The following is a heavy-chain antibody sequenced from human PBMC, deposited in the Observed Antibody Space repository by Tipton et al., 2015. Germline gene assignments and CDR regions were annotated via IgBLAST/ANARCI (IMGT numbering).Heavy chain of an antibody. J-gene: IGHJ4*02. CDR3: ARSRYTVTPDS. V-gene: IGHV4-39*07. CDR1: GGSISNSNYY. Sequence: TLSLTCTVSGGSISNSNYYWGWIRQPPGKGLEWIGSISHSGNTYYNPSLKSRVTISVDTSKNQFSLRVRSVTAADTAVYYCARSRYTVTPDSWGQGTLVTVSS. CDR2: ISHSGNT. D-gene: IGHD4-17*01.